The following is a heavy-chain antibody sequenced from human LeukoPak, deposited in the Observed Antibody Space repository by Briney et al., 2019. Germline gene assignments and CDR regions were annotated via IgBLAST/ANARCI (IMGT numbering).Heavy chain of an antibody. J-gene: IGHJ6*02. CDR1: GFTFSSYW. CDR3: ARTREGDNYYYGMDV. Sequence: GGSLRLSCAASGFTFSSYWMSWVRQAPGKGLEWVANIKQDGSEKYYVDSVKGRFTISRDNAKNSLYLQMDSLRAEDTAVYYCARTREGDNYYYGMDVWGQGTTVTVSS. D-gene: IGHD2-21*02. V-gene: IGHV3-7*01. CDR2: IKQDGSEK.